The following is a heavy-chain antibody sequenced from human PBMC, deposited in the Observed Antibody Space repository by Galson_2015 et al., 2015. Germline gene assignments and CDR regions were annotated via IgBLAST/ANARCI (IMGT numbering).Heavy chain of an antibody. CDR2: VNGGGGST. D-gene: IGHD2-15*01. J-gene: IGHJ4*02. V-gene: IGHV3-23*01. CDR1: GFTFSSYA. CDR3: AKGVLGDCSGCSCYSGKELDY. Sequence: SLRLSCAASGFTFSSYAMRWVRQAPGKGLEWVSTVNGGGGSTYYADSWKGRFTISRDNSRKNLSLQMNSLRVDDTAVDFWAKGVLGDCSGCSCYSGKELDYWGPGTLVTVSS.